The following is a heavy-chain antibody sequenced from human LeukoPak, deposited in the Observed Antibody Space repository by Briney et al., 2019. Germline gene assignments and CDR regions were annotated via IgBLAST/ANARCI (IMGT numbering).Heavy chain of an antibody. J-gene: IGHJ6*02. V-gene: IGHV3-9*01. CDR1: VFTFDDYA. Sequence: PGRSLRLSCAASVFTFDDYAMHWVRQAPGKGLEWVSGISWNSGSIGYADSVKGRFTISRDNAKNSLYLQMNSLRAEDTALYYCAKDSRRRRYYYYYGMDVWGQGTTVTVSS. CDR2: ISWNSGSI. CDR3: AKDSRRRRYYYYYGMDV.